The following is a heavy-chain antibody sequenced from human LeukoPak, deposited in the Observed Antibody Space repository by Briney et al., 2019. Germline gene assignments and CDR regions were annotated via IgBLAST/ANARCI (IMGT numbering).Heavy chain of an antibody. D-gene: IGHD5-12*01. V-gene: IGHV1-2*02. CDR1: GYTFTDHF. J-gene: IGHJ5*02. Sequence: GASVKLSCKASGYTFTDHFLHWVRQAPGQGLEWMGWVSSNTGATQYAQKFQGRVTMTRDTSITTSYMDLSRLTSDDTAVYFCVRENIVATRWFDPWGQGTLVTVSS. CDR3: VRENIVATRWFDP. CDR2: VSSNTGAT.